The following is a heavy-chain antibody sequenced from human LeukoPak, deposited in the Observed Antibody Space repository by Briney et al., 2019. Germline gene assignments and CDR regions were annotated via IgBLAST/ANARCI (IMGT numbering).Heavy chain of an antibody. Sequence: SETLSLTCAVYGGSFSGYYWSWIRQPPGKGLEWIGEINHSGSTNYNPSLKSRVTISVDTSKNQFSLKLSSVTAADTAVYYCARGTRPLLSGSYPPLVDYWGQGTLVTVSS. J-gene: IGHJ4*02. CDR2: INHSGST. D-gene: IGHD3-10*01. CDR1: GGSFSGYY. V-gene: IGHV4-34*01. CDR3: ARGTRPLLSGSYPPLVDY.